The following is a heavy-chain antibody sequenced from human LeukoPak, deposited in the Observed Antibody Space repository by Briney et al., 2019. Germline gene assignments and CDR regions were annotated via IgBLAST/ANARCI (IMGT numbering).Heavy chain of an antibody. J-gene: IGHJ6*02. CDR3: ARDRAVAGYYYYGMDV. CDR2: INPNSGGT. Sequence: ASVKVSCKASGYTFTGYYMRWVRQAPGQGLEWMGWINPNSGGTNYAQKFQGRVTMTRDTSISTAYMELSRLRSDDTAVYYCARDRAVAGYYYYGMDVWGQGTTVTVSS. D-gene: IGHD6-19*01. CDR1: GYTFTGYY. V-gene: IGHV1-2*02.